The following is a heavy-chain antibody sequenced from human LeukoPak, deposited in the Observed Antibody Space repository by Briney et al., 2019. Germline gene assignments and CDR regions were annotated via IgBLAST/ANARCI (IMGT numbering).Heavy chain of an antibody. CDR1: GYTFAAYG. J-gene: IGHJ5*02. D-gene: IGHD1-26*01. V-gene: IGHV1-18*04. CDR2: ISVYNGYT. Sequence: ASVKVSCQASGYTFAAYGISWVRQAPGQGLEWMGSISVYNGYTNYAQKYQDRVTLTTDESTSTAYMELRSLRSDDTAVYYCAGRVGAPYTWFDPWGRGTLVTVSS. CDR3: AGRVGAPYTWFDP.